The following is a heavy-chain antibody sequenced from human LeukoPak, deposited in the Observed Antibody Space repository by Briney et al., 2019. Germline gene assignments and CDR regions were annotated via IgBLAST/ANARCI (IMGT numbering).Heavy chain of an antibody. CDR1: GGSISSYF. J-gene: IGHJ4*02. CDR3: ARDLEYCSGGACFGY. CDR2: IFYRGST. Sequence: SETLSLTCTVSGGSISSYFWSWIRQPPGKGLEWIGYIFYRGSTKYNPSLKSRVTILGDTSMNQFSLKLRSVTAADTAVYYCARDLEYCSGGACFGYWGQGTLVTVSS. V-gene: IGHV4-59*01. D-gene: IGHD2-15*01.